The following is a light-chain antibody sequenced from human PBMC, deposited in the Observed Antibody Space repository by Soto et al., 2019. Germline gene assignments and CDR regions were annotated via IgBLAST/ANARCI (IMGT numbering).Light chain of an antibody. J-gene: IGLJ3*02. CDR1: SGSIASNY. V-gene: IGLV6-57*02. CDR3: RSFGTNSKV. Sequence: NFMLTQPHSVSESPGKTVTISCTGSSGSIASNYVQWYQQRPGSAPTTVISENNQRPSGVPDRFSGSIDSSSNSASLTISGLNNEEGAAYYCRSFGTNSKVFGEGTK. CDR2: ENN.